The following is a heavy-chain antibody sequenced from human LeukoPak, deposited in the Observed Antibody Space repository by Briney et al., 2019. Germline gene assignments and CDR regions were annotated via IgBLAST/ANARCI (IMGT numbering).Heavy chain of an antibody. CDR1: GFTFSSYW. Sequence: PGGSLGLSCAASGFTFSSYWMSWVRQAPGKGLEWVANIKQDGSEKYYVDSVKGRFTISRDNAKNSLYLQMNSLRAEDTAVYYCVRLYSSSCSGFRGYYMDVWGKGTTVTVSS. J-gene: IGHJ6*03. D-gene: IGHD6-13*01. CDR3: VRLYSSSCSGFRGYYMDV. V-gene: IGHV3-7*01. CDR2: IKQDGSEK.